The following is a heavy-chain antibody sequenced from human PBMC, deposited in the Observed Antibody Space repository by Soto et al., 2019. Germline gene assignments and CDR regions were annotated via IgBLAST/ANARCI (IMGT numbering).Heavy chain of an antibody. D-gene: IGHD3-10*01. CDR3: AKDMVLGVSPPILDY. V-gene: IGHV3-23*01. J-gene: IGHJ4*02. CDR1: GFTFSSYA. CDR2: ISGSGGST. Sequence: EVQLLESGGGLVQPGGSLRLSCAASGFTFSSYAMSWVRQAPGKGLEWVSAISGSGGSTYYADSVKGRFTISRDNSKNTQDLQRNSLRAEDTAVYYCAKDMVLGVSPPILDYWGQRALVTVSA.